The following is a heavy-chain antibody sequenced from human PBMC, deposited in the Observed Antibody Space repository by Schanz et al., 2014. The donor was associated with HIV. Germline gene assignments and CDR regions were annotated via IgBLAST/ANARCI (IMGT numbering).Heavy chain of an antibody. Sequence: HVQLVQSGPEVKQPGSSVKVSCKASGGTFSPDAIPTYAISWVRQAPGQGLEWMGAIIPILGASNTSAKFQGRVTITADESSSTVYMELSSLRSDDTAVYYCARDGGEDYGMDVWGQGTTVAVSS. V-gene: IGHV1-69*01. CDR1: GGTFSPDAIPTYA. CDR2: IIPILGAS. CDR3: ARDGGEDYGMDV. J-gene: IGHJ6*02. D-gene: IGHD2-15*01.